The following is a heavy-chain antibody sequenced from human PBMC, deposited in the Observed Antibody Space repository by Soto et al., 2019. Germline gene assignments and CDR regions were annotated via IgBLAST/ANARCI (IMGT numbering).Heavy chain of an antibody. J-gene: IGHJ6*02. V-gene: IGHV1-3*01. CDR1: GYTFTSYA. CDR3: ARGRGGYGGYYYYYGMDV. D-gene: IGHD5-12*01. Sequence: GASVKVSCKASGYTFTSYAMHWVRQAPGQRLEWMGWINAGNGNTKYSQKFQGRVTITRDTSASTAYMELSSLRSEDTAVYYCARGRGGYGGYYYYYGMDVWGQGTTVTVSS. CDR2: INAGNGNT.